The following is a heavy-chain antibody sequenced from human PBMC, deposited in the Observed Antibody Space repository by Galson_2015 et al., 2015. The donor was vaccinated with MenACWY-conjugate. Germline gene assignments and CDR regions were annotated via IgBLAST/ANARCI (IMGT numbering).Heavy chain of an antibody. Sequence: SLRLSCAASGFTFSNYAMGWVRQASGKGLEWVSGLSGSGDKTFYEESVKGRFTISRDNSKNTLHLQMSSLRAEDTAVYYCAKAQSIGWYVRYNYFDPWGQGALVTVSS. V-gene: IGHV3-23*01. J-gene: IGHJ5*02. CDR1: GFTFSNYA. CDR2: LSGSGDKT. D-gene: IGHD6-19*01. CDR3: AKAQSIGWYVRYNYFDP.